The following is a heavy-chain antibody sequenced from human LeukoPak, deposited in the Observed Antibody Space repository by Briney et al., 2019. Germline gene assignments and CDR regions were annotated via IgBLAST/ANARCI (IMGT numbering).Heavy chain of an antibody. D-gene: IGHD2-8*01. CDR2: IYYSGIT. Sequence: SETLSLTCTVSGDSMSNYYWSWIRQPPGKGLEWIGYIYYSGITNYNPSLKSRVTISVDTSRNQLSLKLTSVTGADTALYHCARGMVNTYYYYYYMDVWGKGTSVTVSS. CDR3: ARGMVNTYYYYYYMDV. V-gene: IGHV4-59*01. J-gene: IGHJ6*03. CDR1: GDSMSNYY.